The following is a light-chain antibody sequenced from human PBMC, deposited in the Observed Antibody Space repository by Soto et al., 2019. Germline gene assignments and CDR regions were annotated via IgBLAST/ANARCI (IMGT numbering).Light chain of an antibody. V-gene: IGKV1-27*01. Sequence: DIKMTQSPSSLSASVGDRVTITCLASQAISNYLAWYQQKPGKVPTLLIYAASTLQSGVPSRFSGSGSGTDFTLNISSLQPEDAATYYCQKFNAVPTFGGGTKVEI. J-gene: IGKJ4*01. CDR3: QKFNAVPT. CDR2: AAS. CDR1: QAISNY.